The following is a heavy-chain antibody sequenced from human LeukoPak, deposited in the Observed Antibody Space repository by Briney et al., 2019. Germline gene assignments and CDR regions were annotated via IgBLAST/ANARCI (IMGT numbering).Heavy chain of an antibody. J-gene: IGHJ4*02. CDR3: AKDSGWFRFDY. Sequence: GGSLRLSCAASGFTFSSYGMHWVRQAPGKGLEWVAVISYDGSNKYYADSVKGRFTISRDNSKNTLYLQMNSLRAEDTAVYYCAKDSGWFRFDYWGQGTLVTVSS. V-gene: IGHV3-30*18. CDR2: ISYDGSNK. CDR1: GFTFSSYG. D-gene: IGHD6-13*01.